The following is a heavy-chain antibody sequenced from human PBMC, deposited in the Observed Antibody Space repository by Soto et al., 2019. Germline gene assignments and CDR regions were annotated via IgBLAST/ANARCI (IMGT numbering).Heavy chain of an antibody. CDR2: ISPYNGNT. CDR1: GYTFTTYG. V-gene: IGHV1-18*01. Sequence: QVQLVQSGAEVKKPGASVKVSCKTSGYTFTTYGVSWVRQAPGQGLEWMGWISPYNGNTNYAQRLQGRVTLTTDTSTNTAYMELRSLRSDDTALYYCAREDGYCSGGSCHSGAWIEPWGQGTLVTVSS. D-gene: IGHD2-15*01. CDR3: AREDGYCSGGSCHSGAWIEP. J-gene: IGHJ5*02.